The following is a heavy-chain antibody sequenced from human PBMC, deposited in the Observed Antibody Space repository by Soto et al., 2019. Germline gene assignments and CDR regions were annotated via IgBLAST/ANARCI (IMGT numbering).Heavy chain of an antibody. V-gene: IGHV3-30*14. Sequence: QVQLVESGGGVVQPGRSLRLSCEASGFTFSTYSMQWVRQTPGEGLEWLGVISYEGTQKYYADSVKGRFTISRDKSKNPLYGQMNGLRVEDTAVYYCARDGREAGTFDYGGHGTQVTVSS. CDR3: ARDGREAGTFDY. D-gene: IGHD1-1*01. CDR2: ISYEGTQK. J-gene: IGHJ4*01. CDR1: GFTFSTYS.